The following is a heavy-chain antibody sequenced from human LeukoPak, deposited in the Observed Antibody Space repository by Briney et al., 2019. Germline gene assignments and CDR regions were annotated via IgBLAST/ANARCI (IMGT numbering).Heavy chain of an antibody. CDR2: ISSNGGST. CDR1: GFTFSSYW. J-gene: IGHJ3*02. V-gene: IGHV3-64*01. CDR3: ARFGDAFDI. D-gene: IGHD3-16*01. Sequence: GGSLRLSCAASGFTFSSYWMSWVRQAPGKGLEYVSAISSNGGSTYYANSVKGRFTISRDNSKNTLYLQMGSLRAEDMAVYYCARFGDAFDIWGQGTMVTVSS.